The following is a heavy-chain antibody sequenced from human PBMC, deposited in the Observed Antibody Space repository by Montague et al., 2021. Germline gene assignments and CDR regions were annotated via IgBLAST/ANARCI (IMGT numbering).Heavy chain of an antibody. J-gene: IGHJ3*02. V-gene: IGHV3-7*03. CDR1: GFTFSSYF. Sequence: SLRLSFAASGFTFSSYFMTWVRQAPGKVLEWVSNIKQYGSATDYADSVKGRFTISRDNAQNSLYLHMNSLRAEDTAVYYCARDPGYCSRADCEEDAFDIWGQGTMVTVSS. CDR2: IKQYGSAT. D-gene: IGHD2-15*01. CDR3: ARDPGYCSRADCEEDAFDI.